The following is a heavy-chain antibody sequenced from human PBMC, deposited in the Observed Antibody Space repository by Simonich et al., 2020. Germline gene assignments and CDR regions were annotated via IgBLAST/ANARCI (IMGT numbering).Heavy chain of an antibody. CDR3: AREGIAARDAFDI. D-gene: IGHD6-6*01. CDR2: KKQEGSEK. J-gene: IGHJ3*02. Sequence: EVQLVESGGGLVQPGGSLRLSCAASGFTFSSYWMSWVRQAPGKGLEGMANKKQEGSEKYYVDSVKGRFTISRDNAKNSLYLQMNSLRAEDTAVYYCAREGIAARDAFDIWGQGTMVTVSS. V-gene: IGHV3-7*01. CDR1: GFTFSSYW.